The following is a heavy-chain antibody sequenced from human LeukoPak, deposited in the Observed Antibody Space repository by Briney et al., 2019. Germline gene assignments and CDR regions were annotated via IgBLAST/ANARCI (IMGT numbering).Heavy chain of an antibody. J-gene: IGHJ4*02. V-gene: IGHV3-30*18. D-gene: IGHD4-11*01. CDR1: GFTFSSYG. Sequence: PGGSLRLSCAASGFTFSSYGMHWVRQAPGKGLEWVAVISYDGSNKYYADSVKGRFTIPRDNSKNTLYLQMNSLRAEDTAVYYCAKGNTVTTRGYFDYWGQGTLVTVSS. CDR2: ISYDGSNK. CDR3: AKGNTVTTRGYFDY.